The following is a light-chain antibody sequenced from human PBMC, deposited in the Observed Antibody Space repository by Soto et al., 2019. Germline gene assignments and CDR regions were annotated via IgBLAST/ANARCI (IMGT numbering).Light chain of an antibody. V-gene: IGLV1-44*01. CDR2: SNN. Sequence: QSALTQPPSASGTPGQGVTISCSGSSSNIGSNTVNWYQQLPGTAPKLLIYSNNQRPSGVPDRFSGSKSGTSASLAISGPQSEDEADYYCAAWDDSLNGYVFGTGTKVTVL. CDR1: SSNIGSNT. J-gene: IGLJ1*01. CDR3: AAWDDSLNGYV.